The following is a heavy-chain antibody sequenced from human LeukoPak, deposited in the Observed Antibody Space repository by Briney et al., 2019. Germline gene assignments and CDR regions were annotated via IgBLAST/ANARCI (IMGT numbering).Heavy chain of an antibody. J-gene: IGHJ4*02. CDR3: ARDYGGTFDY. CDR2: INYSGSS. V-gene: IGHV4-31*03. Sequence: SQTLSLTRTVSGRSISSGGYYWSWIRPHPGKRRGWIGYINYSGSSYYNPSLKSRVTISVDTPKNQFALELSAVTAADTAVYYCARDYGGTFDYWGQGTLVTVSS. D-gene: IGHD4-23*01. CDR1: GRSISSGGYY.